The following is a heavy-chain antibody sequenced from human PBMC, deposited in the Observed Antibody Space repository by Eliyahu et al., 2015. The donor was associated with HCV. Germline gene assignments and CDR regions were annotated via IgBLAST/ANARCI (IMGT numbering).Heavy chain of an antibody. D-gene: IGHD3-22*01. J-gene: IGHJ4*02. Sequence: VQLLESGGGLVQPGGSLRLSCAASGFTFSDYVMSWVRQAPGKGLEWVSSISGSAYSTYYADSVRGRFTXSRDNSKNXLYLQMNSLRAEDTAVYYCAKVPHHYYDSNGSXDFWGQGTLVTVSS. CDR2: ISGSAYST. V-gene: IGHV3-23*01. CDR1: GFTFSDYV. CDR3: AKVPHHYYDSNGSXDF.